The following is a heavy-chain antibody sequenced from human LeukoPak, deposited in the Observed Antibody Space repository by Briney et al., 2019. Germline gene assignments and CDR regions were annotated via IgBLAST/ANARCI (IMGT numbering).Heavy chain of an antibody. Sequence: GGSLRLSCAASGFTFSSYAMSWVRQAPGKGLEWVGRIKIKTDGGTADYAAPVKGRFTISRDDSKNTLFLQMNSLKTEDTAVYYCTRLRYFDYFLSDYWGQGTLVTVSS. D-gene: IGHD3-9*01. J-gene: IGHJ4*02. CDR3: TRLRYFDYFLSDY. CDR1: GFTFSSYA. CDR2: IKIKTDGGTA. V-gene: IGHV3-15*01.